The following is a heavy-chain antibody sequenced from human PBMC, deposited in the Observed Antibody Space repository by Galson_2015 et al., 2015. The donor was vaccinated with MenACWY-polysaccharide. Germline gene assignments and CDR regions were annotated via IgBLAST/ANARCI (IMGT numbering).Heavy chain of an antibody. CDR3: ARDYCSRTSCYGMDV. CDR1: GFTFSRYA. CDR2: ISYDATNK. J-gene: IGHJ6*02. D-gene: IGHD2-2*01. Sequence: SLRLSCAASGFTFSRYAMHWVRQAPGKGLEWVAVISYDATNKYYAESVKGRFTISRGNSKNTMYVQMNSLRAEDTAIYYCARDYCSRTSCYGMDVWGQGTTVTVSS. V-gene: IGHV3-30-3*01.